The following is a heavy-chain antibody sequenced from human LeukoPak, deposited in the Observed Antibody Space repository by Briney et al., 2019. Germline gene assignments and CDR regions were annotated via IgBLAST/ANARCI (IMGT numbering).Heavy chain of an antibody. V-gene: IGHV4-59*01. J-gene: IGHJ4*02. D-gene: IGHD3-9*01. CDR3: AREGEDYDILTGLPAFFFDY. CDR2: IYYSGST. Sequence: PSETPSLTCAVYGGSFSSYYWSWIRQPPGKGLEWIGYIYYSGSTNYNPSLKSRVTRSVDTSKNQFSLKLSSVTAADTAVYYCAREGEDYDILTGLPAFFFDYWGQGTLVTVSS. CDR1: GGSFSSYY.